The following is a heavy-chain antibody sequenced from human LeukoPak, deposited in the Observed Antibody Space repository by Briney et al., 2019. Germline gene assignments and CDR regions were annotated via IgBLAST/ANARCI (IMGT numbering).Heavy chain of an antibody. V-gene: IGHV1-46*01. CDR1: GYTFTSYY. CDR2: INPSGGST. J-gene: IGHJ4*02. CDR3: ARDMYCSSTSCYDVNDY. D-gene: IGHD2-2*01. Sequence: ASVKVPCKASGYTFTSYYMHWVRQAPGQGLEWMGIINPSGGSTSYAQKFQGRVTMTRDTSTSTVYMELSSLRSEDTAVYYCARDMYCSSTSCYDVNDYWGQGTLVTVSS.